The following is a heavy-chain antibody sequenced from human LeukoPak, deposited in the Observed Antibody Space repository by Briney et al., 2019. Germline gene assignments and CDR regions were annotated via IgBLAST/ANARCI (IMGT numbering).Heavy chain of an antibody. D-gene: IGHD5-24*01. Sequence: GGSLRVSCAASGFTFDDYGMSWVRQAPGKGLEWVSGINTNGGRTGYADSVKGRFTISRDNAKNSLYLQMYHCARDGVGWETTSWGQGTLVTVSS. CDR2: INTNGGRT. CDR3: S. V-gene: IGHV3-20*01. J-gene: IGHJ5*02. CDR1: GFTFDDYG.